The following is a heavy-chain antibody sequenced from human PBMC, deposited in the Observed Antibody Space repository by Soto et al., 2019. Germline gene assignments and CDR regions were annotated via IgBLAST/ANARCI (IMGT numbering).Heavy chain of an antibody. CDR2: IWHDGNNK. D-gene: IGHD2-21*01. J-gene: IGHJ4*02. CDR1: GFTFSNYG. V-gene: IGHV3-33*01. CDR3: ARGLHSLFDY. Sequence: PGGSLRLSCAASGFTFSNYGMHWVRQAPGKGLEWVAVIWHDGNNKYYADSVKGRFTISRDNSNNTLYVQMTSLRAEDTAVYYCARGLHSLFDYWGQGTLVTVSS.